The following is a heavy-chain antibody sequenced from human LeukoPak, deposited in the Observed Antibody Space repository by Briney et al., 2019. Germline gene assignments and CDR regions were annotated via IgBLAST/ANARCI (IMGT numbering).Heavy chain of an antibody. CDR3: ARGGHDPGIPFDI. V-gene: IGHV3-48*03. CDR2: ISSRGSAI. D-gene: IGHD1-1*01. CDR1: GFTVSSNY. Sequence: GGSLRLSCAASGFTVSSNYMSWVRQAPGKGLEWVSYISSRGSAIYYADSVKDRFTISRDNAKNSLYLQMNSLRADDTAVYYCARGGHDPGIPFDIWGQGTMVTVSS. J-gene: IGHJ3*02.